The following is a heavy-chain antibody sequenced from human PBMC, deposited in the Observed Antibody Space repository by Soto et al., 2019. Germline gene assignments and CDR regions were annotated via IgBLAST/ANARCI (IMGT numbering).Heavy chain of an antibody. Sequence: QVQLQQWGAGLLKPSETLSLKCAVTGGSLSGYYWSWIRQPPGKGLEWIGEVKDGGHTNYSPSLRGRVTISSDTSNNQFSLRLNSVTAADTGVYYCARGQEGVVATHWAHGSLVTVSS. CDR2: VKDGGHT. J-gene: IGHJ4*01. V-gene: IGHV4-34*01. CDR1: GGSLSGYY. CDR3: ARGQEGVVATH. D-gene: IGHD5-12*01.